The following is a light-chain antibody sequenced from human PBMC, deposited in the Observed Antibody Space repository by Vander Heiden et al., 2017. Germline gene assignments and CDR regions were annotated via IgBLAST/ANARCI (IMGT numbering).Light chain of an antibody. J-gene: IGLJ2*01. CDR2: DDS. CDR3: QVWDSSSDHVV. V-gene: IGLV3-21*02. CDR1: NIGSKG. Sequence: SYVLPQPPSVSVAPGQTARITCGGNNIGSKGVHWFQQKPGQAPVLVAYDDSDRPSGIPERFSGSNSGNTATLTISRVEAGDEADYYCQVWDSSSDHVVFGGGTKLTVL.